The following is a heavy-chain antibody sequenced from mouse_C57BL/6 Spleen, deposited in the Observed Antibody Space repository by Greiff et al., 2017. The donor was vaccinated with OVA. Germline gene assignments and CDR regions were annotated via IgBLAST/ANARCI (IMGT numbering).Heavy chain of an antibody. V-gene: IGHV1-82*01. J-gene: IGHJ2*01. Sequence: QVQLQQSGPELVKPGASVKISCKASGYAFSSSWMNWVKQRPGKGLEWIGRIYPGDGDTNYNGKFKGKATLTADKSSSTAYMQLSSLTSEDSAVYYCARERNGYYAPFDYWGQGTTLTVSS. CDR3: ARERNGYYAPFDY. CDR2: IYPGDGDT. CDR1: GYAFSSSW. D-gene: IGHD2-3*01.